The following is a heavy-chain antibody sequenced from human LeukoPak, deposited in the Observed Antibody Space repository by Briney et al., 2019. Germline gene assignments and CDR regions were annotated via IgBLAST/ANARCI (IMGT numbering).Heavy chain of an antibody. CDR2: ISSSGSTI. J-gene: IGHJ4*02. D-gene: IGHD5-12*01. CDR1: GFTFSSYE. Sequence: PGGSLRLSCAASGFTFSSYEMNWVRQAPGKGLEWVSYISSSGSTIYYADSVKGRFTISRDNSKNTLYLQMNSLRAEDTAVYYCARDGSGYGGYFDLWGQGTLVTVSS. V-gene: IGHV3-48*03. CDR3: ARDGSGYGGYFDL.